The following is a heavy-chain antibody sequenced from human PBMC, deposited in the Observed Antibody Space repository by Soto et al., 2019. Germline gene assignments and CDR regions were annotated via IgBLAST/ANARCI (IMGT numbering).Heavy chain of an antibody. CDR3: ARIGGGWEFDF. V-gene: IGHV4-59*01. CDR2: IYNSGST. CDR1: GGSISSYY. J-gene: IGHJ4*02. Sequence: QVQLQESGPGLVKPSETLSLTCTVSGGSISSYYWSWIRQPPAKGLEWIAYIYNSGSTNYNPSLNRRVPISVDTSKNQLSLKLSSVPAADTAVDSCARIGGGWEFDFWGQGTLVTVSS. D-gene: IGHD1-26*01.